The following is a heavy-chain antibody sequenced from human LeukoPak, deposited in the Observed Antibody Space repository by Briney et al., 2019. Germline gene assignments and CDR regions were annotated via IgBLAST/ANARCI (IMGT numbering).Heavy chain of an antibody. CDR2: IYYSGST. D-gene: IGHD6-13*01. J-gene: IGHJ5*02. Sequence: PSETLSLTCTVSGGSISSSSYYWGWIRQRPGKGLEWIGSIYYSGSTYYNPSLKSRVTISVDTSKNQFSLKLSSVTAADTAVYYCARILQTGDIAAAGNNWFDPWGQGTLVTVSS. CDR1: GGSISSSSYY. V-gene: IGHV4-39*07. CDR3: ARILQTGDIAAAGNNWFDP.